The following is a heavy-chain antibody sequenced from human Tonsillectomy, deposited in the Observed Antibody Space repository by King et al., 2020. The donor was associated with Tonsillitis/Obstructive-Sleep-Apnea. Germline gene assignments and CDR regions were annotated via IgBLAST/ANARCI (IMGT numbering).Heavy chain of an antibody. CDR3: ARGEMATISPAFDI. D-gene: IGHD5-24*01. Sequence: QLVQSGGGVVQPGRSRRLSCVASGVTFRHYAMHWVRQSRGKGLEWAALISYDGSDKYYADSVKGRFTVSRDNSKNTLYLQMNFLRPEDTAVYYCARGEMATISPAFDIWGQGTMFTVSS. V-gene: IGHV3-30*04. CDR2: ISYDGSDK. CDR1: GVTFRHYA. J-gene: IGHJ3*02.